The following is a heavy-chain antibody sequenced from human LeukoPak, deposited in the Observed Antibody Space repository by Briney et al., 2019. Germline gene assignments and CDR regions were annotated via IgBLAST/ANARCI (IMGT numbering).Heavy chain of an antibody. V-gene: IGHV4-34*01. Sequence: SETLSLTCTVYGGSFSGYYWSWIRQPPGKGLEWIGEINHSGSTNYNPSLKSRVTISVDTSKNQFFLKLSSVTAADTAVYYCARGRYLPLYFDYWGQGTLVTVSS. D-gene: IGHD3-16*02. J-gene: IGHJ4*02. CDR3: ARGRYLPLYFDY. CDR1: GGSFSGYY. CDR2: INHSGST.